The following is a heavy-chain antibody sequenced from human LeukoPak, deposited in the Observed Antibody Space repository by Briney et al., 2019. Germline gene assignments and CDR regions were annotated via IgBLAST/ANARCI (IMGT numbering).Heavy chain of an antibody. D-gene: IGHD4-17*01. J-gene: IGHJ4*02. CDR2: ISSSSSAI. CDR3: ARDSYGDYYFDY. Sequence: GGSLRLSCAASGFTFSSYWTHWVRQAPGKGLEWVSYISSSSSAIYYADSVKGRFTISRDNAKNSVDLQMNSLRDEDTAVYYCARDSYGDYYFDYWGQGTLVTVSS. CDR1: GFTFSSYW. V-gene: IGHV3-48*02.